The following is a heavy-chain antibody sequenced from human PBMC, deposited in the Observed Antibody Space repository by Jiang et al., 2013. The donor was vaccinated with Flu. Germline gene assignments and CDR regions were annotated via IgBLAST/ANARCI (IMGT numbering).Heavy chain of an antibody. CDR1: GYTFTSYA. V-gene: IGHV1-3*01. Sequence: GAEVKKPGASVKVSCKASGYTFTSYAMHWVRQAPGQRLEWMGWINAGNGNTKYSQKFQGRVTITRDTSASTAYMELSSLRSEDTAVYYCARAGPHTAMAPNHYWYFDLWGRGTLVTVSS. D-gene: IGHD5-18*01. J-gene: IGHJ2*01. CDR3: ARAGPHTAMAPNHYWYFDL. CDR2: INAGNGNT.